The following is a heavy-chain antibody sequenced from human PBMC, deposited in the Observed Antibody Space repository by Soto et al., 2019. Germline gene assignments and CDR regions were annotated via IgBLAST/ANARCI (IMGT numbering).Heavy chain of an antibody. V-gene: IGHV3-30*03. J-gene: IGHJ4*02. D-gene: IGHD6-13*01. CDR1: GFTFSSYG. CDR2: ISYDGSNK. CDR3: ARERGAAGTFDY. Sequence: QVQLVESGGGVVQPGRSLRLSCAASGFTFSSYGMHWVRQAPGKGLEWVAVISYDGSNKYYADSVKGRFTISRDNSKNTLYLQMNSLRAEDTAVYYCARERGAAGTFDYWGQGTLVTVSS.